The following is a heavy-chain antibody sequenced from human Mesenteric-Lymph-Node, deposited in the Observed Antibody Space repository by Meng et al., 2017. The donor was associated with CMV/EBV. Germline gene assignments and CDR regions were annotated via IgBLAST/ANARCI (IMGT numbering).Heavy chain of an antibody. CDR3: ARVGRMVGPLFDL. CDR1: GDAFTGHC. D-gene: IGHD2-15*01. V-gene: IGHV1-2*02. Sequence: KTSGDAFTGHCDNSVQQGSGLGVGWQGCINTNSSATNYGEKFQGRITVTKETSIRSADMEVIRMTSDSTAVYCCARVGRMVGPLFDLWGRGTLVTVSS. CDR2: INTNSSAT. J-gene: IGHJ2*01.